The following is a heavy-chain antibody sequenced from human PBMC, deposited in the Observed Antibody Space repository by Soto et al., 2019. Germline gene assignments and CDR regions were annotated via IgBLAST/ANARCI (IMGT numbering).Heavy chain of an antibody. CDR2: ISYDGSNK. CDR3: AKDRGPQSLLGGMDV. D-gene: IGHD3-10*01. CDR1: GFTFSSYG. J-gene: IGHJ6*02. V-gene: IGHV3-30*18. Sequence: GGSLRLSCAASGFTFSSYGMHWVRQAPGKGLEWVAVISYDGSNKYYADSVKGRFTISRDNSKNTLYLQMTSLRAEDTAVYYCAKDRGPQSLLGGMDVWGQGTTVTVSS.